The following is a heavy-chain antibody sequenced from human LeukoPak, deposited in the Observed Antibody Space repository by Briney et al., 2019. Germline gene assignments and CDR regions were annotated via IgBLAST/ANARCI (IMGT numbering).Heavy chain of an antibody. V-gene: IGHV5-51*01. J-gene: IGHJ4*02. CDR3: ARQSRDGSKTRGYYFDY. Sequence: GASLKISCRGSGYTFTRHWIGWVRQMPGKGLESMGIIYPADSDTTYSPSFQGQVTISADKSINTVYLQWSSLKASDTAMYYCARQSRDGSKTRGYYFDYWGQGTLVTVSS. D-gene: IGHD3-10*01. CDR2: IYPADSDT. CDR1: GYTFTRHW.